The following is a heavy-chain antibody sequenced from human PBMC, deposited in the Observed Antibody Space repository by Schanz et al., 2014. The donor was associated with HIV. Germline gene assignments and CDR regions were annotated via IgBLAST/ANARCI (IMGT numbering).Heavy chain of an antibody. Sequence: VQLVESGGGVVQPGRSLRLSCAASGFTFSRYWMNWVRQAPGKGLEWVASIKQDGGEKHYVASVKGRFTISRDNAKNFLYLQMNSLRAEDTALYYCAKDMGSGSYEAFDIWGQGTMVTVSS. CDR2: IKQDGGEK. V-gene: IGHV3-7*03. D-gene: IGHD1-26*01. CDR1: GFTFSRYW. J-gene: IGHJ3*02. CDR3: AKDMGSGSYEAFDI.